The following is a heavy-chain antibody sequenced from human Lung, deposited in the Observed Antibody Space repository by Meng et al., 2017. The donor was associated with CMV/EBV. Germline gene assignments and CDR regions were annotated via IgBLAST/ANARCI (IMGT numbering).Heavy chain of an antibody. CDR2: MSSSGGTI. D-gene: IGHD2-8*01. J-gene: IGHJ4*02. CDR1: GFTFSSHG. Sequence: GESLKISCAASGFTFSSHGMNWVRQAPGKGLEWVSYMSSSGGTIYYADSVKGRFTISRDNSKNTLSLQMNSLRAEDTAVYYCAGMVFAGDYWGQGTLVTVSS. CDR3: AGMVFAGDY. V-gene: IGHV3-48*01.